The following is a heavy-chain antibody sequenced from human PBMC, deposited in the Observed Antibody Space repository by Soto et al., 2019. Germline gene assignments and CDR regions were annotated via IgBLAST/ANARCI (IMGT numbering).Heavy chain of an antibody. CDR1: GNTLTSYD. J-gene: IGHJ4*02. V-gene: IGHV1-8*01. Sequence: QVQLVQSGAEVKKPGASVKVSCKASGNTLTSYDINWVRQATGQGLEWVGWMNPSTGDTGYAQKFQGRVTMTSKASIGTAYMELNSLRSEDTAVYYCARAAPSGYVVDIWGQGTLVTVSS. CDR3: ARAAPSGYVVDI. CDR2: MNPSTGDT. D-gene: IGHD3-22*01.